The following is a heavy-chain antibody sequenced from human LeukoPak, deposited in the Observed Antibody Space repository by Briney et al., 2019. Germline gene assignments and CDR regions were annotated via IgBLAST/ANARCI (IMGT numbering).Heavy chain of an antibody. V-gene: IGHV1-46*03. CDR2: IDPSGGST. Sequence: ASVKVSCXASGYTFISYYIHWVRQAPGQGLEWMGIIDPSGGSTTYAQKFQGRVTMTRDTSTNTVYMQLSSLRSEDTAVYYCARRVYCTSASCYHYHYYMDVWGKGTTVTVSS. CDR1: GYTFISYY. D-gene: IGHD2-2*01. J-gene: IGHJ6*03. CDR3: ARRVYCTSASCYHYHYYMDV.